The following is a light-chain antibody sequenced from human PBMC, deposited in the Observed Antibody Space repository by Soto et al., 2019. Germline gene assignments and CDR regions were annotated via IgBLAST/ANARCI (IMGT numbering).Light chain of an antibody. CDR1: QTISSW. CDR3: QQYNSYSRT. CDR2: KAS. J-gene: IGKJ1*01. Sequence: IQMTQSPSALSASVGCRVIITCRASQTISSWLAWYQQKPGKAPKLLIYKASTLKSGVPSRFSGSGSGTEFTLTISSRQHDDFATYYCQQYNSYSRTFGQGTKVDIK. V-gene: IGKV1-5*03.